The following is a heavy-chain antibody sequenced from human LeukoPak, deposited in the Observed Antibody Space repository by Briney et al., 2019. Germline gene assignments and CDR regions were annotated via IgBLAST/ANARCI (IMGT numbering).Heavy chain of an antibody. Sequence: PSETLSLTCTASGGSISSYYWSWIRQPPGKGLEWIGYIYYSGSTNYNPSLKSRVTISVDTSKNQFSLKLSSVTAADTAVYYCASIDYAFSVFDYWGQGTLVTVSS. CDR2: IYYSGST. CDR3: ASIDYAFSVFDY. V-gene: IGHV4-59*01. J-gene: IGHJ4*02. D-gene: IGHD4-17*01. CDR1: GGSISSYY.